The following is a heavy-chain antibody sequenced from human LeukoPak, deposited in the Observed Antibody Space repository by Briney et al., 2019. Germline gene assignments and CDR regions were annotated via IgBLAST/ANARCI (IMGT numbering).Heavy chain of an antibody. CDR2: ISGSGGST. CDR1: GFTFSSYG. Sequence: PGGSLRLSCAASGFTFSSYGMSWVRQAPGKGLEWVSTISGSGGSTYYADSVKGRFTISRDNSKNTLYLQMNSLRAEDTAVYYCAKAAYYDILTGYPPYNWFDPWGQGTLVTVSS. CDR3: AKAAYYDILTGYPPYNWFDP. D-gene: IGHD3-9*01. J-gene: IGHJ5*02. V-gene: IGHV3-23*01.